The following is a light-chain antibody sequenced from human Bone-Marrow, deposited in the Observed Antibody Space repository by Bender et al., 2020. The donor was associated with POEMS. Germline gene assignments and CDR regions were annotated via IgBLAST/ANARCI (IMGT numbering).Light chain of an antibody. J-gene: IGLJ2*01. Sequence: SYELTQPPSVSVSPGQTARITCSGDALPKRYAYWYQQRSGQAPVLVIYKDSERPSGIPERFSGSSSGTTATLTISGVQAEDEADYYCQSADSIEIYRVFGGGTKLTVL. CDR3: QSADSIEIYRV. CDR2: KDS. V-gene: IGLV3-25*03. CDR1: ALPKRY.